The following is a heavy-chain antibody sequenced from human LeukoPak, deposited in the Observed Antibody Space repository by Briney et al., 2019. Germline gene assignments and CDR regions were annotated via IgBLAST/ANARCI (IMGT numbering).Heavy chain of an antibody. V-gene: IGHV3-23*01. CDR3: AKAGSGSNYLDY. D-gene: IGHD3-10*01. CDR1: GFRFSSYA. CDR2: ISGSGVST. J-gene: IGHJ4*02. Sequence: GGSLRLSCAASGFRFSSYAMSWVRQAPGKGLEWVSAISGSGVSTYYADSVKGRFTVSRDNSKNTLYLQMDSLRAEDTAVYYCAKAGSGSNYLDYWGQGTLVTVSS.